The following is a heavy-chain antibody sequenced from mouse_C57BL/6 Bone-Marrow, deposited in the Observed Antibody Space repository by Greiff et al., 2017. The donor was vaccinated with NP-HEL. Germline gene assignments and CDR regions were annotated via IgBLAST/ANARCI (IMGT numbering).Heavy chain of an antibody. Sequence: VKLQESGAELVRPGSSVKLSCKASGYTFTSYWMHWVKQRPIQGLEWIGNIDPSDSETHYNQKFKDKATLTVDKSSSTAYMQLSSLTSEDSAVYYCARWGTTVVAYYAMDYWGQGTSVTVSS. CDR1: GYTFTSYW. J-gene: IGHJ4*01. CDR2: IDPSDSET. V-gene: IGHV1-52*01. D-gene: IGHD1-1*01. CDR3: ARWGTTVVAYYAMDY.